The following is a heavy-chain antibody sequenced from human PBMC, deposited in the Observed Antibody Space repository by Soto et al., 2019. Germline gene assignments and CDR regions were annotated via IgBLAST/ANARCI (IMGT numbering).Heavy chain of an antibody. CDR3: ARVPNWFGESFRGMDV. CDR1: GGTFSSYA. V-gene: IGHV1-69*13. D-gene: IGHD3-10*01. J-gene: IGHJ6*02. Sequence: ASVKVSCKASGGTFSSYAISWVRQAPGQGLEWMGGIIPIFGTANYAQKFQGRVTITADESTSTAYMELSSLRSEGTAVYYCARVPNWFGESFRGMDVWGQGATVTVSS. CDR2: IIPIFGTA.